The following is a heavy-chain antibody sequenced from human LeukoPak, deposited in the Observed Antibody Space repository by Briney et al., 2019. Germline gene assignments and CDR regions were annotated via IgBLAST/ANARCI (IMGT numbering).Heavy chain of an antibody. V-gene: IGHV3-23*01. Sequence: GGSLRLSCVASGFPFSSYTLSCVRQAPGKGLEWVSAISGSSPATYYSGSVKGRFTISRDNSKNTLYLQMNSLRAEDTAVYYCAKERQAGDYFTSDHWGQGTLVTVSS. D-gene: IGHD4-17*01. J-gene: IGHJ4*02. CDR2: ISGSSPAT. CDR1: GFPFSSYT. CDR3: AKERQAGDYFTSDH.